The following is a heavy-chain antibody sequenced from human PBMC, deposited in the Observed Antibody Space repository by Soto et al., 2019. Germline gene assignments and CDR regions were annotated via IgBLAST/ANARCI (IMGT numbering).Heavy chain of an antibody. CDR1: GFAFSSYE. D-gene: IGHD5-18*01. CDR2: IGRSGSPT. V-gene: IGHV3-48*03. Sequence: PGGSLRLCCAASGFAFSSYEMNWVRQAPGKGLEWVSYIGRSGSPTYYADSVKGRFTISRDNAKNSLYLQMNSLRAGDTAVYFCAREARGTAVVTGFDSWGQGTLVTVSS. CDR3: AREARGTAVVTGFDS. J-gene: IGHJ4*02.